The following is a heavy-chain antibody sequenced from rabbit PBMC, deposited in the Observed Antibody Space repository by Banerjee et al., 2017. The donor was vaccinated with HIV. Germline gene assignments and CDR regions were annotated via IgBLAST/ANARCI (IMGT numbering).Heavy chain of an antibody. Sequence: QSLEESGGDLVKPGASLTLTCTASGFSLSSSYYICWVRQAPGKGLEWIACIYAGGSDATYYANWAKGRFTISKASSTTVTLQVTSLTAADTATYFCARWNSYDDYGDCDAFDTRGPGTLVTVS. CDR2: IYAGGSDAT. V-gene: IGHV1S40*01. CDR1: GFSLSSSYY. CDR3: ARWNSYDDYGDCDAFDT. D-gene: IGHD2-1*01. J-gene: IGHJ2*01.